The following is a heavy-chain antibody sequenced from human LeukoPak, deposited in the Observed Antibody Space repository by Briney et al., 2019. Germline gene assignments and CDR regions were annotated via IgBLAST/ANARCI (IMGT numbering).Heavy chain of an antibody. CDR2: ISGSSGTR. Sequence: GGYLRLSCAASGFTFSSYSMNWVRQAPGNGLEWVSYISGSSGTRYYADSVKGRFTISRDNAKNSLYLQMNSLRAEDTAVYYCARAPYTSGWYRGDNDYWGQGTLVTVSS. V-gene: IGHV3-48*01. CDR3: ARAPYTSGWYRGDNDY. J-gene: IGHJ4*02. D-gene: IGHD6-19*01. CDR1: GFTFSSYS.